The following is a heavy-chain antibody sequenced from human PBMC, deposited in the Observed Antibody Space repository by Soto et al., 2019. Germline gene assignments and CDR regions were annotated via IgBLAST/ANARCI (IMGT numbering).Heavy chain of an antibody. D-gene: IGHD3-22*01. J-gene: IGHJ4*02. Sequence: QVQLVESGGGLVKPGGSLRLSCAASGFTFSDYYMSWIRQGPGKGLEWVSYISSSDNIIYYADSVKGRFTISRDNAKNSLYLQVNSLRAEDTAVYYCARDLGYYDSSGYFDYWGQGTLVTVSS. V-gene: IGHV3-11*01. CDR2: ISSSDNII. CDR1: GFTFSDYY. CDR3: ARDLGYYDSSGYFDY.